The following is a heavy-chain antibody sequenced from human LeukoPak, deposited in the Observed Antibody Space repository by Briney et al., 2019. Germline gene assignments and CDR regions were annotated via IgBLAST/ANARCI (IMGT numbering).Heavy chain of an antibody. Sequence: GGSLRLSCAASGFTFSSYSMNWVRQAPGKGLEWVSHITASGTAMFYADSVKGRFTISRDNAKNSLYLQMNSLRAEDTALYYCAKSVDIVVVVAATTHAFDIWGQGTMVTVSS. CDR1: GFTFSSYS. J-gene: IGHJ3*02. CDR3: AKSVDIVVVVAATTHAFDI. D-gene: IGHD2-15*01. V-gene: IGHV3-48*01. CDR2: ITASGTAM.